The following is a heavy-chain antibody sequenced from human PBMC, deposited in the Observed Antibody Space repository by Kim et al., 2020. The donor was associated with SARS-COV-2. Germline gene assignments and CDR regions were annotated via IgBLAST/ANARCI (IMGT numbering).Heavy chain of an antibody. J-gene: IGHJ5*02. Sequence: SETLSLTCTVSGGSISSYYWSWIRQPPGKGLEWIGYIYYSGSTNYNPSLKSRVTISVDTSKNQFSLKLSSVTAADTAVYYCARHGGIAAAGRLGWFDPWG. V-gene: IGHV4-59*08. CDR2: IYYSGST. CDR3: ARHGGIAAAGRLGWFDP. D-gene: IGHD6-13*01. CDR1: GGSISSYY.